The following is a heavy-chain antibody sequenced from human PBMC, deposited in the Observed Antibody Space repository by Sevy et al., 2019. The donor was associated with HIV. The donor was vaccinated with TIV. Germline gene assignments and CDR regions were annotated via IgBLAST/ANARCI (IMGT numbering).Heavy chain of an antibody. V-gene: IGHV4-61*02. CDR3: AREDPLGNIDS. J-gene: IGHJ4*02. CDR2: IYTSGGT. Sequence: SETLSLTCTVSGGSISSGIYYWTWIRQPAGKGLEWIGRIYTSGGTSGTTDYNPSLKGRVTMSVDTSKNQFSRKMTSVTAADTAVYFCAREDPLGNIDSWGQGTRVTVSS. D-gene: IGHD3-16*01. CDR1: GGSISSGIYY.